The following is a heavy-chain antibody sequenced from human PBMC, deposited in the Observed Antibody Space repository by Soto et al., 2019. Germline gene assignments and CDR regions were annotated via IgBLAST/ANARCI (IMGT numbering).Heavy chain of an antibody. CDR1: GFTFSSYA. CDR2: ISYDGSNK. D-gene: IGHD1-20*01. CDR3: ARDPGLNWNDDYFDY. J-gene: IGHJ4*02. Sequence: QVQLVESGGGVVQPGRSLRLSCAASGFTFSSYAMHWVRQAPGKGLEWAAVISYDGSNKYYADSVKGRFTISRDNSKNTLYLQMNSLRAEDTAVSYCARDPGLNWNDDYFDYWGQGTLVTVSS. V-gene: IGHV3-30-3*01.